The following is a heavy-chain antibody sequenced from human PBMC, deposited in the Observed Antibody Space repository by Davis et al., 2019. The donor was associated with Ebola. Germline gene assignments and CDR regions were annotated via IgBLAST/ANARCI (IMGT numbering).Heavy chain of an antibody. V-gene: IGHV5-51*01. CDR2: TSPLDSDT. CDR3: ARLQWLAAGGYYFDY. D-gene: IGHD6-19*01. Sequence: GESLKISCKGSGYSSSSYWIGWVRQMPGKGLEWMGITSPLDSDTRYSPSFQGQVTISADRSISTAYLQWSSLKASDTAMYYCARLQWLAAGGYYFDYWGQGTLVTVSS. CDR1: GYSSSSYW. J-gene: IGHJ4*02.